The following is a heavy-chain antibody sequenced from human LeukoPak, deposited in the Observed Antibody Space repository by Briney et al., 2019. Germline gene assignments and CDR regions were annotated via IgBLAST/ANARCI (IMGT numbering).Heavy chain of an antibody. V-gene: IGHV1-69*04. CDR3: SPCGHACDWFGP. D-gene: IGHD6-25*01. CDR2: TITIIGAV. J-gene: IGHJ5*02. CDR1: GATLNLGHA. Sequence: SVKVSCKAFGATLNLGHAFSWARQARGEGVQWMGRTITIIGAVTYAQNFQGRVSFTADKATTTLYLELNSLRPEDTAIYYCSPCGHACDWFGPWGQGTLVTVSS.